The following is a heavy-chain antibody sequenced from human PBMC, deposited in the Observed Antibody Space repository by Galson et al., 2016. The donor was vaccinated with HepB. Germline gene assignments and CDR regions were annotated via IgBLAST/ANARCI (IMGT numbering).Heavy chain of an antibody. V-gene: IGHV3-9*01. J-gene: IGHJ4*02. D-gene: IGHD3-10*01. CDR2: ITWNTNNI. CDR3: TKGLPYGTTWVGAFDY. CDR1: GFTFQSFA. Sequence: SLRLSCAASGFTFQSFAMHWVRQVPGKGLEWVSAITWNTNNIQYADSVRGRFTISRDNAKNSLYLQMNSLRPDDTAFYYCTKGLPYGTTWVGAFDYWGQGVVVTGSS.